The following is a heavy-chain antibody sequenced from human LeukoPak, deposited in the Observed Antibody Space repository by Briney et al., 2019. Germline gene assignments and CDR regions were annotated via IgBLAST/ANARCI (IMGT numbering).Heavy chain of an antibody. D-gene: IGHD3-16*01. CDR3: ARVGGYYFDY. J-gene: IGHJ4*02. V-gene: IGHV3-30*14. CDR2: ISYDGSNK. Sequence: PGGSLRLSCAASGLTFSNNAMHWVRQAPGKGLEWVAVISYDGSNKYYADSVKGRFTISRDNSKNTLYLQMNSLRAEDTAVYYCARVGGYYFDYWGQGTLVTVSS. CDR1: GLTFSNNA.